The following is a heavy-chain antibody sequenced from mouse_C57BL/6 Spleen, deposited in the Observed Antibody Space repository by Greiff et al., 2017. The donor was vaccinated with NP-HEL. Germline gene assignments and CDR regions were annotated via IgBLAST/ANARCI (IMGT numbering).Heavy chain of an antibody. CDR1: GFTFSSYT. Sequence: EVQVVESGGGLVKPGGSLKLSCAASGFTFSSYTMSWVRQTPEKRLEWVATISGGGGNTYYPDSVKGRFTISRDNAKNTLYLQMSSLRSEDTALYYCARQDYEYDGGTYAMDYWGQGTSVTVSS. CDR2: ISGGGGNT. V-gene: IGHV5-9*01. J-gene: IGHJ4*01. D-gene: IGHD2-4*01. CDR3: ARQDYEYDGGTYAMDY.